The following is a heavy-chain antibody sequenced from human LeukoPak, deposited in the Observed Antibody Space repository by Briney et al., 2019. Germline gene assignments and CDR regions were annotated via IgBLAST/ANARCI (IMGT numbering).Heavy chain of an antibody. CDR1: GFTFSSYG. Sequence: GGSLRLSCAASGFTFSSYGMHWVRQAPGKGLEWVSGISGSDGSTNYADSVKGRFTISRENSKNTLYLQMNSLRAEDTAVYYCARDPYSGTYGDTYYYYMDVWGKGTTVTISS. CDR2: ISGSDGST. D-gene: IGHD1-26*01. J-gene: IGHJ6*03. CDR3: ARDPYSGTYGDTYYYYMDV. V-gene: IGHV3-23*01.